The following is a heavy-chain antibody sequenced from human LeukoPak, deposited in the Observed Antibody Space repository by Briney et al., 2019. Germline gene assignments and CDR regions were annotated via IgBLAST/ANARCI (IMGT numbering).Heavy chain of an antibody. Sequence: SETLSLTCTVSGGSISSYFWSWIRQPPGKGLEWIGYIYYSGGTNYNPSLKSRVTISVDTSKNQFSLKLSSVTAADTAVYFCASGHYDSSGYYPAPFDYWGQGTLVTVSS. CDR2: IYYSGGT. CDR3: ASGHYDSSGYYPAPFDY. D-gene: IGHD3-22*01. CDR1: GGSISSYF. V-gene: IGHV4-59*01. J-gene: IGHJ4*02.